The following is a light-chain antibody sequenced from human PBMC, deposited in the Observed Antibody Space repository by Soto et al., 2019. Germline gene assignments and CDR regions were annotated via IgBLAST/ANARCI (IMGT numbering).Light chain of an antibody. J-gene: IGKJ4*01. Sequence: DIVMTQSPATLSVSPGERATLSCRCSQSVSRNLAWYQQRTGQAPRLLIYDASNRATGIPARFSGSRSGTDWIITISNLEPEDVAVYYCHQRSKWPLTLGGGTKVDIK. CDR3: HQRSKWPLT. CDR1: QSVSRN. V-gene: IGKV3D-11*03. CDR2: DAS.